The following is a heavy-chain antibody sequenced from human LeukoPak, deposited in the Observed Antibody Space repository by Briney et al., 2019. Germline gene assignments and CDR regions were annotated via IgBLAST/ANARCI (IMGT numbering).Heavy chain of an antibody. D-gene: IGHD3-10*01. V-gene: IGHV3-21*01. CDR2: ISSSSSYI. J-gene: IGHJ4*02. CDR1: GFTFSSYS. Sequence: GGSLRLSCAASGFTFSSYSMNWVRQAPGKGLEWVSSISSSSSYIYYADSVKGRFTISRDNAKNSLYLQMNSLRAEDTAVYYCATLITMVRGVILNVDYWGQGTLVTVSS. CDR3: ATLITMVRGVILNVDY.